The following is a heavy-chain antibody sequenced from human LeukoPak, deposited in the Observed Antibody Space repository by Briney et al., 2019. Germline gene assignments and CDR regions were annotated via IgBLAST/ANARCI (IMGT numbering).Heavy chain of an antibody. CDR1: GYTFTSYY. CDR2: INPSGGSR. Sequence: ASVKVSGKASGYTFTSYYMHWVRQAPGQGLEWMGTINPSGGSRSYAQKFQGRVTMTRDTSTSTVYMELSSLRSEDTAVYFCARDACSSTICQAGGNWFDPWGQGTLVIVS. D-gene: IGHD2-2*01. CDR3: ARDACSSTICQAGGNWFDP. V-gene: IGHV1-46*01. J-gene: IGHJ5*02.